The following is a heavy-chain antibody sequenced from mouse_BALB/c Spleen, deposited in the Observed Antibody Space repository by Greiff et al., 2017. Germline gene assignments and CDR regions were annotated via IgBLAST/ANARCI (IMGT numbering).Heavy chain of an antibody. Sequence: QVTLKVSGPGILQPSQTLSLTCSFSGFSLSTSGMGVSWIRQPSGKGLEWLAHIYWDDDKRYNPSLKSRLTISKDTSRNQVFLKITSVDTADTATYYCARRDPDAMDYWGQGTSVTVSS. J-gene: IGHJ4*01. CDR1: GFSLSTSGMG. CDR2: IYWDDDK. CDR3: ARRDPDAMDY. V-gene: IGHV8-12*01.